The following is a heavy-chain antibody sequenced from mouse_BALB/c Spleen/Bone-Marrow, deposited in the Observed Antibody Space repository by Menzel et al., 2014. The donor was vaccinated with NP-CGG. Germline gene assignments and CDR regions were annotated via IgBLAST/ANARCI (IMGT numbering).Heavy chain of an antibody. D-gene: IGHD2-14*01. J-gene: IGHJ4*01. CDR3: AGWDYYRYAMDY. Sequence: QVQLQQPGAELVKPGASVKLSCKASGYTFTSYWMHWVKQRPGQGLEWIGEIDPSDSYTNYNQNFKGKATLTVDKSSSTAYMQHSSLTSEDSAVYYCAGWDYYRYAMDYWGQGTSVTVSS. CDR2: IDPSDSYT. CDR1: GYTFTSYW. V-gene: IGHV1-69*02.